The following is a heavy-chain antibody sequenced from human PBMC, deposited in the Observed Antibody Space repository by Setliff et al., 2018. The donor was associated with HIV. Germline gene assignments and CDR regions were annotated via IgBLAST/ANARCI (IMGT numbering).Heavy chain of an antibody. Sequence: GESLTISCAASGFTFNNHAVTWFRQAPGKGLEWVSGISGSGVSTYYADSVKGRFTISRDNSKNTLYLQMNSLRAEDTAIYYCASWAGTTPATTFFGPIDYWGQGTLVTVSS. CDR1: GFTFNNHA. CDR2: ISGSGVST. J-gene: IGHJ4*02. D-gene: IGHD4-17*01. V-gene: IGHV3-23*01. CDR3: ASWAGTTPATTFFGPIDY.